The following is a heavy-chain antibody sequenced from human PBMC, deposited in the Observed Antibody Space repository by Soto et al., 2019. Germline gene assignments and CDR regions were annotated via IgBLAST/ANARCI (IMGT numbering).Heavy chain of an antibody. Sequence: EVQLVESGGGLVQPGGSLRLSCAASGFTFSSYSMNWVRQAPGKGLEWVSYISSSSSTIYYADSVKGRFTISRDNAKNSLYLQMNSLRDEDTAVYYCARDPGGSSSWYGPFDYWCQGTLVTVSS. CDR3: ARDPGGSSSWYGPFDY. CDR1: GFTFSSYS. J-gene: IGHJ4*02. V-gene: IGHV3-48*02. CDR2: ISSSSSTI. D-gene: IGHD6-13*01.